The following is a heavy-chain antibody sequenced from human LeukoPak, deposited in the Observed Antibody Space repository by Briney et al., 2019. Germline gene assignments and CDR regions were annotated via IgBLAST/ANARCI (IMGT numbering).Heavy chain of an antibody. CDR3: ARAHYYDSSGYYRPRIFDI. Sequence: ASETLSLTCTVSGGSISSYYWSWIRQPPGKGLEWSGYIYYSGSTNYNPSLKSRVTISVDTSKNQFSLKLSSVTAADTAVYCCARAHYYDSSGYYRPRIFDIWGQGTMVTVSS. D-gene: IGHD3-22*01. J-gene: IGHJ3*02. CDR2: IYYSGST. V-gene: IGHV4-59*01. CDR1: GGSISSYY.